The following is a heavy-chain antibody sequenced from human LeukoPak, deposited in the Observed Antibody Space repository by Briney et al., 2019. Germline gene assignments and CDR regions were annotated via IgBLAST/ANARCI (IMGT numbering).Heavy chain of an antibody. D-gene: IGHD3-3*01. CDR3: ARERSYDFWSAYIYYYYYYMDV. V-gene: IGHV1-2*02. Sequence: GASVKVSCKASGYTFTGYYMHWVRQAPGQGLEWMGWINPNSGGTNYAQKFQGRVAMTRDTSISTAYMELSRLRSDDTAVYYCARERSYDFWSAYIYYYYYYMDVWGKGTTVTVSS. CDR2: INPNSGGT. J-gene: IGHJ6*03. CDR1: GYTFTGYY.